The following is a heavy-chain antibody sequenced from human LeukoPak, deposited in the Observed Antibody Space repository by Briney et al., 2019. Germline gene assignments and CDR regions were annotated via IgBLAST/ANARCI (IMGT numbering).Heavy chain of an antibody. CDR2: MNPNRGNT. Sequence: GASVEVSCKASGYTFTSYDINWVRQATGQGLEWMGWMNPNRGNTGYAQKFQGRVTMTRNTSISTAYMELSSLRSEDTAVYYCARWTSSTNRNYYYYYGMDVWGQGTTVTVSS. CDR1: GYTFTSYD. V-gene: IGHV1-8*01. D-gene: IGHD2-2*01. J-gene: IGHJ6*02. CDR3: ARWTSSTNRNYYYYYGMDV.